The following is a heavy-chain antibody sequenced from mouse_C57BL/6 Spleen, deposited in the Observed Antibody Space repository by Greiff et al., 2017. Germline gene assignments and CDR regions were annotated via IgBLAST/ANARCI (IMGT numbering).Heavy chain of an antibody. J-gene: IGHJ3*01. CDR2: IYPGSGNT. V-gene: IGHV1-66*01. CDR3: ARSDYYGPFAY. CDR1: GYSFTSYY. Sequence: VQLQQSGPELVKPGASVKISCKASGYSFTSYYIHWVKQRPGQGLEWIGWIYPGSGNTKYNEKFKGKATLTADTSSSTAYMQLSSLTSEDSAVYYCARSDYYGPFAYWGQGTLVTVSA. D-gene: IGHD1-1*01.